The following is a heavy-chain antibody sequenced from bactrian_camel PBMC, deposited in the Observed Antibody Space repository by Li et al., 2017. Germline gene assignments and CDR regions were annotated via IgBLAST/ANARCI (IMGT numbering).Heavy chain of an antibody. CDR1: DLTYRSDC. CDR2: IGRDGTT. V-gene: IGHV3S55*01. D-gene: IGHD5*01. CDR3: AVVRTMDWACGFPLRSGRFGH. J-gene: IGHJ4*01. Sequence: LVESGGGSVQAGGSLRLSCVASDLTYRSDCLGWFRQAPAKEREGLAVIGRDGTTSTTDSVKGRFAISKDNSKNTLYLQMNSLKPEDTAMYYCAVVRTMDWACGFPLRSGRFGHWGQGTQVTVS.